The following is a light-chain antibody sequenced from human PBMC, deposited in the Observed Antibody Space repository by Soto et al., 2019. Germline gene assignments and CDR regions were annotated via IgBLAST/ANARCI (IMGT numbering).Light chain of an antibody. CDR2: SAS. CDR1: QDISNY. Sequence: DIQMTQSPSSLSASVGDRITITCRAIQDISNYLAWYQQKPGKVPKLLIYSASTLQSGVPSRFSGSGSGTDFTLTISSLQPEDVATYFCQKYNSALTFGQGTRLEIK. J-gene: IGKJ5*01. V-gene: IGKV1-27*01. CDR3: QKYNSALT.